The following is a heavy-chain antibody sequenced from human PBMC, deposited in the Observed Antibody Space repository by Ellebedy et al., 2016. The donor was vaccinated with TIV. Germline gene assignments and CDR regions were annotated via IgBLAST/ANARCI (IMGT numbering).Heavy chain of an antibody. D-gene: IGHD2-8*01. Sequence: MPSETLSLTCNVSGYFISSGYYWGWIRQPPGKGLEWIASIYERGTSFTYYSPSLKSRVTMSVDMSKNQFSLKLSSVTAAYTAVYFCARDGGPGSVIMLSDSSVHPGVGFDTWGQGILVTVSS. CDR3: ARDGGPGSVIMLSDSSVHPGVGFDT. CDR2: IYERGTSFT. J-gene: IGHJ4*02. V-gene: IGHV4-38-2*02. CDR1: GYFISSGYY.